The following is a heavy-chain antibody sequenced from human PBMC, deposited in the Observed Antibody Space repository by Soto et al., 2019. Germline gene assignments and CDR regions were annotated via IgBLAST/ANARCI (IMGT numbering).Heavy chain of an antibody. CDR3: ARGSRIIVPDY. CDR2: IWYDGSNK. V-gene: IGHV3-33*01. Sequence: QVQLVESGGGVVQPGRSLRLSCAASGFTFSSYGMHWVRQAPGKGLEWVAVIWYDGSNKYYADSVKGRFTISRDNSKNTLYLQMNSLRAEDTAVYYCARGSRIIVPDYWGQGTLVTVSS. J-gene: IGHJ4*02. D-gene: IGHD3-16*02. CDR1: GFTFSSYG.